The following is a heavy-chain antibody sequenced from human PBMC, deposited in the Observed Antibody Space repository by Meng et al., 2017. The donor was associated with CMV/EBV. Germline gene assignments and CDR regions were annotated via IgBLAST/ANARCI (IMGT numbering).Heavy chain of an antibody. CDR3: ARVAAAVKYYFDY. V-gene: IGHV3-30*03. Sequence: GESLKISCAASGFTFSSYSMNWVRQAPGKGLEWVAVISYDGSNKYYADSVKGRLTISRDNSKNTLYLQMNSLRAEDTAVYYCARVAAAVKYYFDYWGQGTLVTVSS. D-gene: IGHD6-13*01. CDR2: ISYDGSNK. J-gene: IGHJ4*02. CDR1: GFTFSSYS.